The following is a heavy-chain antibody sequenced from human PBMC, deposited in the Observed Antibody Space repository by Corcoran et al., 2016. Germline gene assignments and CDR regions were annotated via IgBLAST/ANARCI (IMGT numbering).Heavy chain of an antibody. D-gene: IGHD3-3*01. V-gene: IGHV1-18*01. J-gene: IGHJ6*02. CDR1: GYTFTSYG. CDR3: ARDSYYDFWSGYYAYYYYGMDV. CDR2: ISAYNGNT. Sequence: QVQLVQCGAEVKNPGASVKVSCKASGYTFTSYGISWVRQAPGQGLEWMGWISAYNGNTNYAQKLQGRVTMTTDTSTSTAYMELRSLRSDDTAVYYCARDSYYDFWSGYYAYYYYGMDVWGQGTTVTVSS.